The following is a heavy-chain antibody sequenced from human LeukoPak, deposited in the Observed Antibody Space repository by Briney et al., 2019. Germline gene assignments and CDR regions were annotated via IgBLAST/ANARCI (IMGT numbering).Heavy chain of an antibody. CDR1: GGSISSSY. CDR2: IYYSGST. Sequence: SETLSLTCTVSGGSISSSYWSWIRQPPGKGLEWIGYIYYSGSTNYNPSLKSRVTISVDTSKNQFSLKLSSVTAADTAMYYCAREIKWGAVAPWGQGTLVTVSS. D-gene: IGHD6-19*01. V-gene: IGHV4-59*01. CDR3: AREIKWGAVAP. J-gene: IGHJ5*02.